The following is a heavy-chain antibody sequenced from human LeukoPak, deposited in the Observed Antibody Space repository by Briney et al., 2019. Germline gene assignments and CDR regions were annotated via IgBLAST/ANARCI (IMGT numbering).Heavy chain of an antibody. CDR1: RGSISSYY. D-gene: IGHD6-19*01. CDR2: IYYSGST. CDR3: ARVQSSGHDY. Sequence: PSETLSLTCTVSRGSISSYYWSWVRQPPGKGLEWIGYIYYSGSTNYNPSLKSRGTISVDTSKNQFSLKLISVTAADTAIYYCARVQSSGHDYWGQGTLVTVSS. J-gene: IGHJ4*02. V-gene: IGHV4-59*01.